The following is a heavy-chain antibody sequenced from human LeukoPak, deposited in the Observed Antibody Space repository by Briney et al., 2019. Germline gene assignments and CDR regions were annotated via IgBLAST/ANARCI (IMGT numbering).Heavy chain of an antibody. V-gene: IGHV4-39*01. CDR1: GGSISSTSYY. Sequence: SETLSLTCTVSGGSISSTSYYWGWIREPPGRGLEWIGTINYSGSTYYNPSLKSRVTISVDTSKNQISLKLNSVTAADTAMYYCARHGDLLSPFQTWGQGTLVTVSS. CDR3: ARHGDLLSPFQT. J-gene: IGHJ5*02. CDR2: INYSGST. D-gene: IGHD2-21*02.